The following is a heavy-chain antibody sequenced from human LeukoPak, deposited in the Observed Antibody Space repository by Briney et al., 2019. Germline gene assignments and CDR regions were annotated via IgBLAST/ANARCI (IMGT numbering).Heavy chain of an antibody. V-gene: IGHV3-9*01. CDR1: GFTFDDYA. Sequence: GGSLRLSCAASGFTFDDYAMHWVRQAPGKGLEWVSGISWNSGSIGYADSVKGRFTISRDNAKNSLYLHMNSLLAEDSAVHYCAKGNIYCSTTSCFFHYWGQGTLVTVSS. D-gene: IGHD2-2*01. J-gene: IGHJ4*02. CDR2: ISWNSGSI. CDR3: AKGNIYCSTTSCFFHY.